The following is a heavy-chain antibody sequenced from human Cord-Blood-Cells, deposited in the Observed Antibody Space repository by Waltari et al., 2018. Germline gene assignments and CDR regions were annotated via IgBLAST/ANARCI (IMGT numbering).Heavy chain of an antibody. J-gene: IGHJ4*02. CDR3: ARGSPKAAAGAYFDY. CDR1: GGSFSGYY. V-gene: IGHV4-34*01. CDR2: INHSGST. Sequence: QVQLQQWGAGLLKPSETLSLTCAVYGGSFSGYYWSWIRKPPGKGLEWIGEINHSGSTNYNPSLKSRVTISVDTSKNQFSLKLSSVTAADTAVYYCARGSPKAAAGAYFDYWGQGTLVTVSS. D-gene: IGHD6-13*01.